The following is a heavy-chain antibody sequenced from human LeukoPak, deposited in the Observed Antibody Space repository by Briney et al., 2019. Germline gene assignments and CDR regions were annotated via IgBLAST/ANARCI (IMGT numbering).Heavy chain of an antibody. D-gene: IGHD4-17*01. CDR2: ISGSGGST. V-gene: IGHV3-23*01. CDR3: AKAPRYGDYGGYYYGMDV. Sequence: GGSLRLSCAASGLTFSRYWMTWVRQAPGKGLEWVSAISGSGGSTYYADSVKGRFTISRDNSKSTLYLQMNSLRAEDTAVYYCAKAPRYGDYGGYYYGMDVWGQGTTVTVSS. CDR1: GLTFSRYW. J-gene: IGHJ6*02.